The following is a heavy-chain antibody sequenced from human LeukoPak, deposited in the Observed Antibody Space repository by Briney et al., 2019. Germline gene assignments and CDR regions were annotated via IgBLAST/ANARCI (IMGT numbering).Heavy chain of an antibody. J-gene: IGHJ4*02. CDR2: INPSGGST. CDR3: ARVRGYGGNLYYFDY. V-gene: IGHV1-46*01. CDR1: GYTLTSYY. Sequence: ASVKVSCKASGYTLTSYYMHWVRQAPGQGLEWMGIINPSGGSTSYAQKFQGRVTMTRDMSTSTVYMELSSLRSEDTAVYYCARVRGYGGNLYYFDYWGQGTLVTVSS. D-gene: IGHD4-23*01.